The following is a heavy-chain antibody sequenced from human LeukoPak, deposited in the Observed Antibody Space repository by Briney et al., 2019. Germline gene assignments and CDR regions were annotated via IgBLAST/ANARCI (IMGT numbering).Heavy chain of an antibody. J-gene: IGHJ4*02. Sequence: GESLKISCKGSGYSFTSYWIGWVRQMPGKGLEWMGIIYPGDSDTRYSSSFQGQVTISADKSISTAYLQWSSLKASDTAMYYCARHERVDTAIVGYWGQGTLVTVSS. CDR3: ARHERVDTAIVGY. CDR2: IYPGDSDT. V-gene: IGHV5-51*01. CDR1: GYSFTSYW. D-gene: IGHD5-18*01.